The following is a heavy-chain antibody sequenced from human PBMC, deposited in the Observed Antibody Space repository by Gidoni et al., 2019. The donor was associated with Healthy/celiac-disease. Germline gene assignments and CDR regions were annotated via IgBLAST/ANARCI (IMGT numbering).Heavy chain of an antibody. CDR2: IYSGGST. CDR1: GFTVSRNY. Sequence: EGQLVETGGGLIQPGGSLRRYCEASGFTVSRNYMGWVRQAPGKGLEWVSVIYSGGSTYYADSVKGRFTLSRDNSKNTLYLQMNSLRAEDTAVYYCARGSAVAGLNFDYWGQGTLVTVSS. D-gene: IGHD6-19*01. V-gene: IGHV3-53*02. CDR3: ARGSAVAGLNFDY. J-gene: IGHJ4*02.